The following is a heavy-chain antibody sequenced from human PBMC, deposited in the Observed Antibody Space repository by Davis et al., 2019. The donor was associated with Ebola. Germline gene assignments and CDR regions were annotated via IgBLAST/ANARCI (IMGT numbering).Heavy chain of an antibody. Sequence: SVKVSCKASGGTFSSYAISWVRQAPGQGLEWMGGIIPILGIANYAQKFQGRVTITRNTSISTAYMELSSLRSEDTAVYYCARGLGSSGWYFWGGWWWFDPWGQGTLVTVSS. D-gene: IGHD6-19*01. V-gene: IGHV1-69*10. CDR1: GGTFSSYA. CDR3: ARGLGSSGWYFWGGWWWFDP. J-gene: IGHJ5*02. CDR2: IIPILGIA.